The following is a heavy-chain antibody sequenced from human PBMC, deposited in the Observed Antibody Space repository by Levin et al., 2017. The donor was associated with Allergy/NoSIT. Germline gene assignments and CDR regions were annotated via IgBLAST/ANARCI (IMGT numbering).Heavy chain of an antibody. CDR2: ISAYTGNT. Sequence: ASVKVSCKASGYTFTSYGISWVRQAPGQGLEWMGWISAYTGNTNYAQKPQGRVTRTTDTSTSTAYMELRSLRSDLTAVYYCAREVFRPPPAGLRCWYFDLWGRGTLVTVSS. CDR1: GYTFTSYG. CDR3: AREVFRPPPAGLRCWYFDL. V-gene: IGHV1-18*01. D-gene: IGHD2-2*01. J-gene: IGHJ2*01.